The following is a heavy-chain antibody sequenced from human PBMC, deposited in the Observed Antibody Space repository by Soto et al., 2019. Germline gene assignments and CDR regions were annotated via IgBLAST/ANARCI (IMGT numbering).Heavy chain of an antibody. CDR1: GYNFPYQW. V-gene: IGHV5-51*01. Sequence: PGEPQRICWKGSGYNFPYQWVGRRSQTPGRGLEWRGIIYPGDSDTRSSPSFEGQVTFSADRSISTAYLQWTSLKASDTAIYYCARLFGYSSDYYYGIDVWGQGTTVTVSS. D-gene: IGHD5-12*01. CDR2: IYPGDSDT. J-gene: IGHJ6*02. CDR3: ARLFGYSSDYYYGIDV.